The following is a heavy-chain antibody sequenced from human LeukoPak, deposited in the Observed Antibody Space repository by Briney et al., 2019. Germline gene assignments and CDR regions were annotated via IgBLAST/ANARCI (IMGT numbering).Heavy chain of an antibody. Sequence: SSETLSLTCTVSGGSISSYYWSWIRQPPGKGLEWIGYIYYSGSTNYNPSLKSRVTISVDTSKNQFSLKLSSVTAADTAMYYCASAYSGYNFDYWGQGTLVTVSS. CDR1: GGSISSYY. CDR2: IYYSGST. J-gene: IGHJ4*02. CDR3: ASAYSGYNFDY. D-gene: IGHD5-12*01. V-gene: IGHV4-59*12.